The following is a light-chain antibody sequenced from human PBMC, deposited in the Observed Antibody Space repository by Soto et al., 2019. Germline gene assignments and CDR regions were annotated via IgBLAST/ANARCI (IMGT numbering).Light chain of an antibody. CDR1: QSVSSNY. V-gene: IGKV3-20*01. CDR2: GAS. CDR3: QQYGSSSWT. J-gene: IGKJ1*01. Sequence: ENVLTQSPGTLSLSPGERATLSCRASQSVSSNYLGWYQQKPGQAPRLLIYGASSRATGIPDRFSGSGSGTDFTLTISRLEPEDFAVYYCQQYGSSSWTFGRGTKVEIK.